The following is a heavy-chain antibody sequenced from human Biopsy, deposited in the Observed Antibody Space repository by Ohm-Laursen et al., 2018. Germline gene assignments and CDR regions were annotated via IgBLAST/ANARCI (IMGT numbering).Heavy chain of an antibody. D-gene: IGHD2/OR15-2a*01. CDR2: IYYSGST. CDR1: GGSFSDYY. V-gene: IGHV4-59*01. Sequence: GTLSLTCAVYGGSFSDYYWSWIRQPPGKGLEWIGYIYYSGSTNYNPSLKSRVTISVDTSKNQFSLRLNSVTAADPAVYYCARATNSTGWPYYYFYGMDVWGQGTTVTVSS. J-gene: IGHJ6*02. CDR3: ARATNSTGWPYYYFYGMDV.